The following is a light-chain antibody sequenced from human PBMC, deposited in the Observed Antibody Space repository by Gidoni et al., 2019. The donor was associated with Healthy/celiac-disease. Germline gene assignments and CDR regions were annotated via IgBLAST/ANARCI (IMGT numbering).Light chain of an antibody. V-gene: IGLV1-44*01. CDR2: RNN. Sequence: QSVLTQPPSASGTPGQRVTISCSGSSSNIGSNTVTWYQPLPGTAPKLLIHRNNQRPSGVPDRFSGSKSGTSASLAISGLQSEDEADYYCAAWDDSLNGVVFGGGTKLTVL. J-gene: IGLJ2*01. CDR3: AAWDDSLNGVV. CDR1: SSNIGSNT.